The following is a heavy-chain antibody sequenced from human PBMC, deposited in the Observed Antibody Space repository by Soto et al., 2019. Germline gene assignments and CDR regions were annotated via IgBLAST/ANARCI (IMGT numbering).Heavy chain of an antibody. CDR2: INPSGGST. V-gene: IGHV1-46*01. J-gene: IGHJ4*02. Sequence: SVKVSCKASGYSFTSYYLHWLRQAPGQGLEWMGIINPSGGSTTYAQKFQGRVTMTRDTSTSTIYMELSSLRSEDTAVYYCARDVSFNFDYWGQGTLVTVSS. CDR1: GYSFTSYY. CDR3: ARDVSFNFDY.